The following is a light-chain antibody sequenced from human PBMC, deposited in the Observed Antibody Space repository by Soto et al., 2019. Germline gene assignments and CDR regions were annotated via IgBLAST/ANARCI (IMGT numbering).Light chain of an antibody. CDR3: LHLTSYSPYT. CDR1: QGISSF. V-gene: IGKV1-9*01. Sequence: DIQLTQSPSFLSASVGDRVTITCRASQGISSFLAWYQQKPGKAPELLIFAASTLQNGVPSRFSGSGSGTEFTLTISSLQPEDFATYYCLHLTSYSPYTFGPGTKVDVK. J-gene: IGKJ3*01. CDR2: AAS.